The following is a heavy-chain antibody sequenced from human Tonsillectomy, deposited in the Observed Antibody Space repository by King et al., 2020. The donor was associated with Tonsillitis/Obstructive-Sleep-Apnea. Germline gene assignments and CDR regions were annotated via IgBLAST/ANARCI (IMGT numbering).Heavy chain of an antibody. Sequence: VQLQESGPGLVKPSQTLSLTCTVSGGSISSGGYYWTWIRQHPGKGLQWIGYIYYSGSTYYNPSLKSRVTISVDTSKNQFSLKLSSVTAADTAVFYRARGRPLYCSSSSCYPGGSFDYWGQGTLVTVSS. J-gene: IGHJ4*02. V-gene: IGHV4-31*03. CDR2: IYYSGST. CDR3: ARGRPLYCSSSSCYPGGSFDY. D-gene: IGHD2-2*01. CDR1: GGSISSGGYY.